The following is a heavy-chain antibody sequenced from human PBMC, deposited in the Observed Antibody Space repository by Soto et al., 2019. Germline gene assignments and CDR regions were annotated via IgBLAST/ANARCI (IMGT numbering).Heavy chain of an antibody. Sequence: SVKVSCKASGFTFTSSAVQWVRQARGQRLEWIGWIVVGSGNTNYAQKFQERVTITRDMSTSTAYMELSSLRSEDTAVYYCAAGYSSSWYGMDVWGQGTTVTVSS. J-gene: IGHJ6*02. CDR2: IVVGSGNT. CDR1: GFTFTSSA. CDR3: AAGYSSSWYGMDV. D-gene: IGHD6-13*01. V-gene: IGHV1-58*01.